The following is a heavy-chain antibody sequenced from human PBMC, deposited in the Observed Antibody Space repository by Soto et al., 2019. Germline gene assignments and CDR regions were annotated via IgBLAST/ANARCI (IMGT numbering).Heavy chain of an antibody. CDR2: IYYSGST. D-gene: IGHD3-3*01. CDR1: GGSVSSGSYY. CDR3: ARDKSSGYYTVNYYYYGMDV. V-gene: IGHV4-61*01. J-gene: IGHJ6*02. Sequence: QVQLQESGPGLVKPSETLSLTCTVSGGSVSSGSYYWSWIRQPPGKGLEWIGYIYYSGSTNYNPYLKSRVTISVDTSKNQFSLKLSSVTAADTAVYYCARDKSSGYYTVNYYYYGMDVWGQGTTVTVSS.